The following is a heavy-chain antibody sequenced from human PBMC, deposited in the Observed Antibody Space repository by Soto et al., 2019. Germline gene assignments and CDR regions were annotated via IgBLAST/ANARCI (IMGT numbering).Heavy chain of an antibody. J-gene: IGHJ4*02. CDR2: ISAYNGDT. D-gene: IGHD3-16*02. V-gene: IGHV1-18*01. Sequence: QVHLVQSGAEVKKPGASVKVSCKASGYTFSSFGVSWVRQAPGQGLEWMGWISAYNGDTNYAQKFQGRVTMTTDTSTSTAYMGLRGLTSDDTAVYYCARSDYYDYVWGSSRQYYFDYWGQGTLVTVSS. CDR3: ARSDYYDYVWGSSRQYYFDY. CDR1: GYTFSSFG.